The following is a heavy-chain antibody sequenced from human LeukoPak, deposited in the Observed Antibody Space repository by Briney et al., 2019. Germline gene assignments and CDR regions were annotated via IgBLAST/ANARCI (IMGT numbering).Heavy chain of an antibody. CDR1: GGSISSHF. V-gene: IGHV4-59*08. CDR3: ARQTMTTADAFDI. Sequence: SETLSLTCMHSGGSISSHFWSWIREPPGKGLEWIAHIYYSGSTDYNPSLKSRVTISVDTSKNQFSLKLSSVTAADTAVYYCARQTMTTADAFDIWGQGTMVTVSS. J-gene: IGHJ3*02. D-gene: IGHD4-17*01. CDR2: IYYSGST.